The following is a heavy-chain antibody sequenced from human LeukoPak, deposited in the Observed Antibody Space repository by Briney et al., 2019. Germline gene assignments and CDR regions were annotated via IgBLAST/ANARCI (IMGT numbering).Heavy chain of an antibody. Sequence: GASVKVSCKASGYTFTSYDINWVRQATGQGLEWMGWMNPNSGNTGYAQKFQGRVTMTRNTSISTAYMELSSLRSEDTAVYYCATLDYSSYDSFYWGQGTLVTVSS. CDR3: ATLDYSSYDSFY. CDR2: MNPNSGNT. CDR1: GYTFTSYD. V-gene: IGHV1-8*01. J-gene: IGHJ4*02. D-gene: IGHD5-12*01.